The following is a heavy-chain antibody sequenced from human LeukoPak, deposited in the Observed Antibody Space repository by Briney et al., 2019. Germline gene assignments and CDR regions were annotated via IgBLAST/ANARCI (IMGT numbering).Heavy chain of an antibody. CDR2: ISGSGDRA. CDR1: GFTFSSYA. V-gene: IGHV3-23*01. J-gene: IGHJ4*02. D-gene: IGHD4-17*01. CDR3: ATLPTTMTKG. Sequence: GGSLRLSCAASGFTFSSYAMSWVRQAPGEGLEGGSGISGSGDRAYHADSVKGRFTISRDNAKNTLYLQMHSLRAEDTAVYYCATLPTTMTKGWGQGTLVTVSS.